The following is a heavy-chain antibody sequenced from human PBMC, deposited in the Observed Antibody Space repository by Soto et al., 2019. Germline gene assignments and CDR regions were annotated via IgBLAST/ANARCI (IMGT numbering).Heavy chain of an antibody. J-gene: IGHJ4*02. CDR3: VRATYFSDSSGYTRCLDY. D-gene: IGHD3-22*01. V-gene: IGHV3-72*01. CDR1: GLTLSDHY. Sequence: HPGGSLRLSCAGSGLTLSDHYIDWVRQAPGKGLEWVGRSRDKPQGYSTAYAASVKGRFTTSRDESKNSAYLQMNSLKTEDTAVYYCVRATYFSDSSGYTRCLDYWGQGTLVTVSS. CDR2: SRDKPQGYST.